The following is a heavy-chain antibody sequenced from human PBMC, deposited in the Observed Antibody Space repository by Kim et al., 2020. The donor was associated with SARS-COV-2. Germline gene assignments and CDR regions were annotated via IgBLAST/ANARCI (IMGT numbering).Heavy chain of an antibody. V-gene: IGHV3-21*01. Sequence: GGSLRLSCAASGFTFSSYSMNWVRQAPGKGLEWVSSISSSSSYIYYADSVKGRFTISRDNAKNSLYLQMNSLRAEDTAVYYCARDQDQHHDYYYGSSGYIEYWGQGTLVTVSP. D-gene: IGHD3-22*01. CDR3: ARDQDQHHDYYYGSSGYIEY. CDR2: ISSSSSYI. CDR1: GFTFSSYS. J-gene: IGHJ4*02.